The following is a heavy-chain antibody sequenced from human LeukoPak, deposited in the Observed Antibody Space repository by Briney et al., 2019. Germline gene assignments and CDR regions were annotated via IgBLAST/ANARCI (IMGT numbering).Heavy chain of an antibody. V-gene: IGHV3-74*01. CDR1: GFTFSGYW. CDR3: ARDLGSSPYYFDY. J-gene: IGHJ4*02. Sequence: GGSLRLSCEASGFTFSGYWMHWVRQAPGKGLVWVSRISPDGSTISYADSVKGRFTISRDNAKNTLYLQMSSLRAEDTAVYYCARDLGSSPYYFDYWGQGTLVTVSS. CDR2: ISPDGSTI. D-gene: IGHD1-26*01.